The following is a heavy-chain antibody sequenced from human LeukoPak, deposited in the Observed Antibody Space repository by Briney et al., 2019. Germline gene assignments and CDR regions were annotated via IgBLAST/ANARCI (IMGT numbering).Heavy chain of an antibody. CDR1: GGSFSSSSYY. V-gene: IGHV4-39*07. D-gene: IGHD1-26*01. Sequence: SETQSLTCTVSGGSFSSSSYYWGWIRQPPGKGLEWIGSMYSSGSTYYNPSLKSRVTISVDTSKNQFSLKLSSVTAADTAVYYCARGGSYTMVKNYWGRGTLVTVSS. CDR2: MYSSGST. J-gene: IGHJ4*02. CDR3: ARGGSYTMVKNY.